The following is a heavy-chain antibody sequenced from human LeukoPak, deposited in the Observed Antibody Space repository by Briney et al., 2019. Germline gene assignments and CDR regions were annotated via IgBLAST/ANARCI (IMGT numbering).Heavy chain of an antibody. CDR3: ARVLNWNVVGETGFGY. V-gene: IGHV1-46*01. D-gene: IGHD1-20*01. CDR2: INPSGGST. J-gene: IGHJ4*02. Sequence: ASVKVSCKASGYTFTSYYMHWVRQAPGQGLEWMGIINPSGGSTSYAQKFQGRVTMTRDTSISTAYMELSRLRSDDTAVYYCARVLNWNVVGETGFGYWGQGTLVTVSS. CDR1: GYTFTSYY.